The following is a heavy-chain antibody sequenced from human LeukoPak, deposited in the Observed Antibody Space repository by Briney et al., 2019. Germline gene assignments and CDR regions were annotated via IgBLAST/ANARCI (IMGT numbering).Heavy chain of an antibody. D-gene: IGHD5-24*01. CDR1: GDSISDYY. J-gene: IGHJ5*02. CDR2: VSYSGST. CDR3: ARELDGDGGWFDP. V-gene: IGHV4-59*01. Sequence: SETLSLTCTVSGDSISDYYWSWIRQPPGKGLEWIGEVSYSGSTHYNPSLKSRLTISVDTSKNQFSLRLRSVTAADTAMYYCARELDGDGGWFDPWGQGTLVTVSS.